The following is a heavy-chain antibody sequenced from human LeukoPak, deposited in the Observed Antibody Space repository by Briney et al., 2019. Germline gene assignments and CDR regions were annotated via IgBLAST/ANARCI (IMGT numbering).Heavy chain of an antibody. CDR2: IYYSGGT. Sequence: SETLSLTCTVSGGSISSHYWSWIRQPPGKALEWIGYIYYSGGTNYNPSLKSRVTMSVDTSKNQFSLKLSSVTAADTAVYYCARHAGTVYFDYWGQGTLVTVSS. V-gene: IGHV4-59*08. CDR1: GGSISSHY. CDR3: ARHAGTVYFDY. D-gene: IGHD6-13*01. J-gene: IGHJ4*02.